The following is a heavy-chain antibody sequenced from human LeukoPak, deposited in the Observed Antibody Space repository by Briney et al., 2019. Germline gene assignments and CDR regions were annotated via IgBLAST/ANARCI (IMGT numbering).Heavy chain of an antibody. D-gene: IGHD3-22*01. V-gene: IGHV3-53*01. CDR1: GFTFSSNY. CDR3: ARAPPYYYDSSFISYCGMDV. Sequence: PGGSLRLSCAASGFTFSSNYMSWVRQAPGKGLEWVSVIYSGGSTYYADSVKGRFTISRDNSKNTLYLQMSSLRAEDTAVYYCARAPPYYYDSSFISYCGMDVWGQGTTVTVSS. J-gene: IGHJ6*02. CDR2: IYSGGST.